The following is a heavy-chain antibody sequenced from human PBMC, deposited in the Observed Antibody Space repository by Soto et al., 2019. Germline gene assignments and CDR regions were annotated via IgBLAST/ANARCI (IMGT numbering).Heavy chain of an antibody. D-gene: IGHD6-13*01. CDR1: GYSFTGYY. CDR2: INPNSGGA. V-gene: IGHV1-2*02. J-gene: IGHJ4*02. CDR3: ARDPYSSSGTEGY. Sequence: ASVKVSCKASGYSFTGYYMHWVRQAPGQGLEWMGWINPNSGGANYAQNFQGRVTMTRDTSISTAYMELSRLRSDDTAVYYCARDPYSSSGTEGYWGQGTLVTV.